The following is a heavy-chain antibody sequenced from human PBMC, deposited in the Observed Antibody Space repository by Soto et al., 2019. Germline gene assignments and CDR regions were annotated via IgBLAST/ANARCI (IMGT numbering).Heavy chain of an antibody. Sequence: AETLALTFAVYGGSFSGYYWSWIRQPPGKVLEWIGEINHSGSTNYNPSLKSRVTISVDTSKKKFSLKLSSVTAADTAVYYCAKVKRITMIVVVIAGGDYFDYWGQGTLVPVSS. CDR1: GGSFSGYY. CDR3: AKVKRITMIVVVIAGGDYFDY. J-gene: IGHJ4*02. D-gene: IGHD3-22*01. V-gene: IGHV4-34*01. CDR2: INHSGST.